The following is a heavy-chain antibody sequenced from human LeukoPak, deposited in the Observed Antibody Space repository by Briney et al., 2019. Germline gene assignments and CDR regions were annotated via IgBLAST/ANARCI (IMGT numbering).Heavy chain of an antibody. D-gene: IGHD2/OR15-2a*01. J-gene: IGHJ5*02. CDR3: VRDPFFSVP. CDR2: IKEDGREK. V-gene: IGHV3-7*01. Sequence: GGSLRLSCEVSGFTIRNQWMSWVRQAPGKGLEWVANIKEDGREKYYVDSVKGRFTISRDNGKNSLYLQMNSLRVDDTALYYCVRDPFFSVPWGQGTLVTVSS. CDR1: GFTIRNQW.